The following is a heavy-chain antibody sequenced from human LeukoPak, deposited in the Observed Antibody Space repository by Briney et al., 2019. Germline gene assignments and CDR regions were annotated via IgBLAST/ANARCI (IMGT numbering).Heavy chain of an antibody. D-gene: IGHD4-11*01. CDR3: ARAPVTSCRGAFCYPFDY. CDR2: ISYDGSNK. J-gene: IGHJ4*02. V-gene: IGHV3-30*04. Sequence: GGSLRLSCTASGFTFSSYAMHWVRQAPGKGLEWVAVISYDGSNKYYADSVKGRFTISRDNSKNTLYLQMNRLRVEDAAVYYCARAPVTSCRGAFCYPFDYWGQGTLVTVSS. CDR1: GFTFSSYA.